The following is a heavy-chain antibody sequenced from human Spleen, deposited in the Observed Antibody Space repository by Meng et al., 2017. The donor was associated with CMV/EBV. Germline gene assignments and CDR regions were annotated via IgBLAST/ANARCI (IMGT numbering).Heavy chain of an antibody. D-gene: IGHD6-6*01. V-gene: IGHV1-2*02. Sequence: ASVKVSCKASGYTFTGYCMHWVRQAPGQGLEWMGWINPNSGGTNYAQKFQGRVTMTRDTSISTAYMELSRLRSDDTAVYYCARDERELPYEYSILMDVWGQGTTVTVS. CDR2: INPNSGGT. J-gene: IGHJ6*02. CDR3: ARDERELPYEYSILMDV. CDR1: GYTFTGYC.